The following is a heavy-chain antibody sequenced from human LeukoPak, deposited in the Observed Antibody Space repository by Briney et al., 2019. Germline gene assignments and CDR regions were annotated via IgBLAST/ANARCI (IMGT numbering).Heavy chain of an antibody. CDR3: ARISGSFYDYFDY. Sequence: ASVKVSCKASGYTFTSYAMHWVRQAPGQRLEWMGWINAGNGNTKYSQKFQGRVTITADESTSTAYMELSSLRSEDTAVYYCARISGSFYDYFDYWGQGALVSVSS. CDR1: GYTFTSYA. D-gene: IGHD3-22*01. CDR2: INAGNGNT. V-gene: IGHV1-3*01. J-gene: IGHJ4*02.